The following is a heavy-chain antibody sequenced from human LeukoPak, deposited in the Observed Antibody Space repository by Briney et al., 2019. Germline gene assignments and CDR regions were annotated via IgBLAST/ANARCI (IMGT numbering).Heavy chain of an antibody. Sequence: GRSLRLSCVTSGFTFGDYTMHWVRQVPGKVLEWLSGITWDGGNLAYADSVKGRFTISRDNARNSLYLQMNSLRNEDMAFYFCAKGYTFHGVAHDSGYFDYWGQGTLVTVSS. CDR1: GFTFGDYT. V-gene: IGHV3-9*03. D-gene: IGHD3-3*01. CDR3: AKGYTFHGVAHDSGYFDY. J-gene: IGHJ4*02. CDR2: ITWDGGNL.